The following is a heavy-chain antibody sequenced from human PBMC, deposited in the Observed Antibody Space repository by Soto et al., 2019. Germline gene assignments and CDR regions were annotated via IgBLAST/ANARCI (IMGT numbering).Heavy chain of an antibody. V-gene: IGHV6-1*01. J-gene: IGHJ4*02. CDR2: TYYRSKWHN. D-gene: IGHD3-10*02. Sequence: PSQTLSLTCVISGDSVSSKSATWNWIRQFPSRGLEWLGRTYYRSKWHNEYAVSVKSRITINPDTSKNQFSLQLNSVTPEDTAVYYCANMDDVWGQGTLVTVS. CDR1: GDSVSSKSAT. CDR3: ANMDDV.